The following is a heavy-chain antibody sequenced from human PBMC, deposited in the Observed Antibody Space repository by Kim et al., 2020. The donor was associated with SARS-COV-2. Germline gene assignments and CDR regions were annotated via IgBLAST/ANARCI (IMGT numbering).Heavy chain of an antibody. CDR2: INTNTGNP. Sequence: ASVKVSCKASGYTFTNYAINWVRQAPGQGLEWVGWINTNTGNPTYARGFRGRFVFSLYTSVSTAYLEITSLTTEDTAVYYCARDSSSGLHPWDYWGQGTLITVSS. D-gene: IGHD6-13*01. CDR3: ARDSSSGLHPWDY. CDR1: GYTFTNYA. J-gene: IGHJ4*02. V-gene: IGHV7-4-1*02.